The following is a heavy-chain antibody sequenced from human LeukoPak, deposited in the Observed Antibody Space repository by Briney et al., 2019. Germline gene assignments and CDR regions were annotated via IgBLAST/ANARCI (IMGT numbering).Heavy chain of an antibody. CDR3: ATSLEYSSSSGGLDY. CDR1: GFTFDDYA. D-gene: IGHD6-6*01. Sequence: GGSLRLSCAASGFTFDDYAMHWVRQAPGKGLEWVSGISWNSGSIGYADSVKGRFTISRDNAKNSLYLQMNSLRAEDTALYYCATSLEYSSSSGGLDYWGQGTLVTVSS. CDR2: ISWNSGSI. V-gene: IGHV3-9*01. J-gene: IGHJ4*02.